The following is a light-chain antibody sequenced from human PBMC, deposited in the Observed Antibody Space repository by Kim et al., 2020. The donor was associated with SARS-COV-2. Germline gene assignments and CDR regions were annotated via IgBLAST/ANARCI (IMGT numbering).Light chain of an antibody. J-gene: IGLJ2*01. CDR2: EVS. Sequence: QSITLSCTGTSSDVGSYNLVSWYQQHPGKAPKLMIYEVSKRPSGVSNRFSGSKSGNTASLTISGLQAEDEADYYCCSYAGSNTYVVFGGGTQLTVL. CDR1: SSDVGSYNL. V-gene: IGLV2-23*02. CDR3: CSYAGSNTYVV.